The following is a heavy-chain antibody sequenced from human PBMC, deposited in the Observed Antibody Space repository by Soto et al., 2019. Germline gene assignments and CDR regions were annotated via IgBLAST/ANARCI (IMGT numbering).Heavy chain of an antibody. D-gene: IGHD1-1*01. CDR1: GFTFSAYG. Sequence: GGSLRFSCAVSGFTFSAYGMHWVRQVPGEGLTWVSRISDDGSTETDADSVKCRFVISRDNAKNRLYIEMNTLRVDDAGLYYCAREPRVSSTGTGAYWGRGT. J-gene: IGHJ4*02. CDR2: ISDDGSTE. V-gene: IGHV3-74*01. CDR3: AREPRVSSTGTGAY.